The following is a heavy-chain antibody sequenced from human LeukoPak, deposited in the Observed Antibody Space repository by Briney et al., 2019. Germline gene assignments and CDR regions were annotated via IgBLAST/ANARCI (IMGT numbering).Heavy chain of an antibody. V-gene: IGHV4-61*08. J-gene: IGHJ4*02. Sequence: PSETLSLTCTVSGASVGSAGYYWSWIRQPPGGGLEWIGYVYYIDNTNYNPSLKSRVTMSVNPSENQFSLKPNSVTAADTAIYYCARTQSQSGSYRYYFGYWGQGTLVTVSS. D-gene: IGHD1-26*01. CDR1: GASVGSAGYY. CDR3: ARTQSQSGSYRYYFGY. CDR2: VYYIDNT.